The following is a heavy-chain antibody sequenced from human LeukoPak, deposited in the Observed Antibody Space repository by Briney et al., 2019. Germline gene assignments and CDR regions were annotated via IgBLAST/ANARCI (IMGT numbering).Heavy chain of an antibody. CDR1: GYTFTSYY. J-gene: IGHJ3*02. D-gene: IGHD4-11*01. Sequence: ASVKVSCKASGYTFTSYYMYWVRQAPGQGLEWMGIINPSGGSTSYAQKFQGRVTMTRDTSTSTVYMELSSLRSEDTAVYYCARDATVTADGGAFDIWGQGTMVTVSS. CDR3: ARDATVTADGGAFDI. V-gene: IGHV1-46*03. CDR2: INPSGGST.